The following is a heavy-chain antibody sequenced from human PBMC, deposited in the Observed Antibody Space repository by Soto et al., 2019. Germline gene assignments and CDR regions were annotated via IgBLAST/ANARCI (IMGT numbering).Heavy chain of an antibody. Sequence: QVQLHESGPGLVKPSETLSLTCSVSGGSVSTGNYYWSWIRQPPGKGLEWIGDIYYSGSTNHNPSLKSRVTNPVHTPKNPFPLKLSSLTATDTAVYYCTRSAAGWGYCSAASCYFLDYWGQGHLVTV. V-gene: IGHV4-61*03. CDR2: IYYSGST. J-gene: IGHJ4*02. CDR1: GGSVSTGNYY. D-gene: IGHD2-15*01. CDR3: TRSAAGWGYCSAASCYFLDY.